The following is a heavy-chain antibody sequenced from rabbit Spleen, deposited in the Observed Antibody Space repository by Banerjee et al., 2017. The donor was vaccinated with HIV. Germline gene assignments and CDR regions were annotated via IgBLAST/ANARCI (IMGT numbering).Heavy chain of an antibody. CDR2: IDSGSSGFS. Sequence: QSLEESGGDLVKPGASLTLTCTASGFDISSYQYMCWVRQAPGKGLEWIACIDSGSSGFSYFASWAKGRFTISKTSSTTVTLQMTSLTAADTATYFCARDSGSSFSSYGMALWGPGTLVTVS. CDR3: ARDSGSSFSSYGMAL. CDR1: GFDISSYQY. V-gene: IGHV1S40*01. J-gene: IGHJ6*01. D-gene: IGHD8-1*01.